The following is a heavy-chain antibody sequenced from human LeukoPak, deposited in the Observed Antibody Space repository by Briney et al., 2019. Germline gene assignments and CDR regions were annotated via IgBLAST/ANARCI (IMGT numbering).Heavy chain of an antibody. CDR1: RFTFSFYS. CDR3: ARDRDTAMVTDY. V-gene: IGHV3-21*01. CDR2: ISRSSSYI. Sequence: GGSLRLSCVAYRFTFSFYSMNWVRQAPGKGLEGVSSISRSSSYIHYADSVRGRFTISRDNAKNSLYLQMNSLRAEDTAVYYCARDRDTAMVTDYWGQGTLVTVSS. D-gene: IGHD5-18*01. J-gene: IGHJ4*02.